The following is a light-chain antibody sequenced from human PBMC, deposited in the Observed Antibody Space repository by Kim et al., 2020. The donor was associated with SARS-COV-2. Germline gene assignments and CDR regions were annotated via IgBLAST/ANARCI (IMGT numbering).Light chain of an antibody. CDR1: SSNIGSNT. Sequence: QSVLTQPPSTSGTPGQRITISCSGSSSNIGSNTVDWYQQLPGTAPKLLIYSNNQRPSGVPDRLSGSKSGTSASLAISGLQPEDEADYYCAAWDDTLNGPVFGGGTKLTVL. CDR3: AAWDDTLNGPV. J-gene: IGLJ3*02. CDR2: SNN. V-gene: IGLV1-44*01.